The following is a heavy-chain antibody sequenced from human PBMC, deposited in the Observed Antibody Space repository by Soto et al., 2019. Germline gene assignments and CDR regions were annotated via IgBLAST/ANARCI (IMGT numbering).Heavy chain of an antibody. V-gene: IGHV1-3*01. D-gene: IGHD3-9*01. J-gene: IGHJ4*02. Sequence: GASVKVSCKASGYTFSTYTIHWVRQAPGQRLEWMGWINAGNGNTKYSQKFQGRVTITRDTSASTAYMELSSLRSEDTAVYFCARVLQDNDILTGYYNPCFDFWGQGSLVTVSS. CDR1: GYTFSTYT. CDR2: INAGNGNT. CDR3: ARVLQDNDILTGYYNPCFDF.